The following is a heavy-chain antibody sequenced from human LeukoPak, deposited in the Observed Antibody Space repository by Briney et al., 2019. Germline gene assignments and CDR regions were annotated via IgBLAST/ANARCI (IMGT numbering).Heavy chain of an antibody. J-gene: IGHJ4*02. CDR3: ASRNYYDSTGYFPY. V-gene: IGHV4-4*02. CDR1: GGSISSDNW. CDR2: IHQSTST. Sequence: SETLSLTCAVSGGSISSDNWWTWVRQPPGKGLEWIGEIHQSTSTNYNPSLKSRVTISVDKSKNQFSLKLNSVTAADTAFYYCASRNYYDSTGYFPYWGQGTLVTVSS. D-gene: IGHD3-22*01.